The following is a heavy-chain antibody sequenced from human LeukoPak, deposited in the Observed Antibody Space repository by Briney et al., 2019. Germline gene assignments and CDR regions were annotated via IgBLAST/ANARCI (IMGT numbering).Heavy chain of an antibody. V-gene: IGHV3-48*03. J-gene: IGHJ4*02. CDR1: GYTFTSYY. D-gene: IGHD3-22*01. Sequence: SCKASGYTFTSYYMHWVRQAPGKGLEWVSYISSSGRTIYYGDSVKGRFTISRDNAKNSLYLQMNSLRAEDTAVYYCARIEYYYDSSGDYWGQGTLVTVSS. CDR2: ISSSGRTI. CDR3: ARIEYYYDSSGDY.